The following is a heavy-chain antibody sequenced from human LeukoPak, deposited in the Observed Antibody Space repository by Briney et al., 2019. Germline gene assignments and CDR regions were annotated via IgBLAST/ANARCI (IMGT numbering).Heavy chain of an antibody. Sequence: QPGGSLRLSCAASGFTFSNYPMGWVRQAPGKGLEWVSYISSSSSTIYYADSAKGRFTISRDNAKNSLYLQMNSLRAEDTAVYYCARGLRYFDWFLDYWGQGTLVTVSS. D-gene: IGHD3-9*01. CDR3: ARGLRYFDWFLDY. J-gene: IGHJ4*02. V-gene: IGHV3-48*01. CDR1: GFTFSNYP. CDR2: ISSSSSTI.